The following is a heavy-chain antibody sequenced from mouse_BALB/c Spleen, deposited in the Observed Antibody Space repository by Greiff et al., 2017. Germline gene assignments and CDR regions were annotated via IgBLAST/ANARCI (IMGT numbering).Heavy chain of an antibody. CDR1: GYTFTSYW. Sequence: VQLQQPGAELVRPGASVKLSCKASGYTFTSYWMNWVKQRPEQGLEWIGRIDPYDSETHYKHKFKDKAILTVDKSSSTAYMQLSSLKSEDSAVYYCSGSRAGTGVDYWGQGTTLTVSS. CDR2: IDPYDSET. D-gene: IGHD3-3*01. V-gene: IGHV1-74*01. CDR3: SGSRAGTGVDY. J-gene: IGHJ2*01.